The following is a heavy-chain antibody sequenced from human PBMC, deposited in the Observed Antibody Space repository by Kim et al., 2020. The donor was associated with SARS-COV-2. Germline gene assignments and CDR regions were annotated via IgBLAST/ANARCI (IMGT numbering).Heavy chain of an antibody. J-gene: IGHJ6*02. CDR3: ARNYYDSSGYYPGGYYYYYGMDV. V-gene: IGHV3-30-3*01. CDR1: GFTFSSYA. Sequence: GGSLRLSCAASGFTFSSYAMHWVRQAPGKGLEWVAVISYDGSNKYYADSVKGRFTISRDNSKNTLYLQMNSLRAEDTAVYYCARNYYDSSGYYPGGYYYYYGMDVWGQGTTVTVSS. D-gene: IGHD3-22*01. CDR2: ISYDGSNK.